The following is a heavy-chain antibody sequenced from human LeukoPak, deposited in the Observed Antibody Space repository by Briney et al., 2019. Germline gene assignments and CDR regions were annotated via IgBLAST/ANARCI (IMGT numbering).Heavy chain of an antibody. D-gene: IGHD6-13*01. CDR1: GGSLSNYY. CDR3: ARHRGSSWYESFDY. J-gene: IGHJ4*02. Sequence: SETLSLTCSVSGGSLSNYYWNWIRQPPGKGLEWIGSMYYGGSTNYNSSLKSRVTISVGTSGNQFSLKVTSVTAADTAVYYCARHRGSSWYESFDYWGQGILVTVSS. V-gene: IGHV4-59*08. CDR2: MYYGGST.